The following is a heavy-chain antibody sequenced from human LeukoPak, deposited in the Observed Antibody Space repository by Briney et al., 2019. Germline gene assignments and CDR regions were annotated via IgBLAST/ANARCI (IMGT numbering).Heavy chain of an antibody. V-gene: IGHV3-21*04. CDR1: RFTFSSYS. D-gene: IGHD3-10*01. CDR2: ISSSGSYI. Sequence: PGGSLRLSCAASRFTFSSYSMNWVRQAPGMGLEWVSSISSSGSYIYYADSVKGRFTISRDNAKNSLNLQMKSLRVEDTALYYCARRFGVLSRYFDLWGRGTLVTVSS. CDR3: ARRFGVLSRYFDL. J-gene: IGHJ2*01.